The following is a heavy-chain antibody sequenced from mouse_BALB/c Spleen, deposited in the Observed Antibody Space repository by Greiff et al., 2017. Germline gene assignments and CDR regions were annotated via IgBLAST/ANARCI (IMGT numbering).Heavy chain of an antibody. J-gene: IGHJ2*01. CDR1: GFTFSSYT. CDR2: ISNGGGST. V-gene: IGHV5-12-2*01. CDR3: ARHDGNYVDYFDY. D-gene: IGHD2-1*01. Sequence: DVKLVESGGGLVQPGGSLKLSCAASGFTFSSYTMSWVRQTPEKRLEWVAYISNGGGSTYYPDTVKGRFTISRDNAKNTLYLQMSSLKSEDTAMYYCARHDGNYVDYFDYWGQGTTLTVSS.